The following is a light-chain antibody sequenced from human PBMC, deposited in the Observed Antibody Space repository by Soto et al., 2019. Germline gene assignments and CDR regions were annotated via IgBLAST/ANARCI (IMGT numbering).Light chain of an antibody. Sequence: DIQMTQSPSTLSGSVGDRVTITCRASQTISSWLAWYQQKPGKAPNLLIYDAASLESGVPSRFSGSGSGTEFTLTISSLQPDDFATYYCQQYNSYTWTFGQGTKVDIK. J-gene: IGKJ1*01. CDR2: DAA. CDR1: QTISSW. V-gene: IGKV1-5*01. CDR3: QQYNSYTWT.